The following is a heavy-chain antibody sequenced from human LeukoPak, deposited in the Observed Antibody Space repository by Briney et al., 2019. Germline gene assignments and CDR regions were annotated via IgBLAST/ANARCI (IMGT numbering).Heavy chain of an antibody. V-gene: IGHV3-30*19. CDR3: AREHDFWSGYYSYPDEQPSAGPFDY. CDR2: LSYDGSNK. J-gene: IGHJ4*02. CDR1: GITFSNYG. D-gene: IGHD3-3*01. Sequence: PGGSLRLSCAASGITFSNYGMHWVRQAPGKGLEWVAVLSYDGSNKYYADSVKGRFTISRDNSKNTLYLQMNSLRAEDTAVYYCAREHDFWSGYYSYPDEQPSAGPFDYWGQGTLVTVSS.